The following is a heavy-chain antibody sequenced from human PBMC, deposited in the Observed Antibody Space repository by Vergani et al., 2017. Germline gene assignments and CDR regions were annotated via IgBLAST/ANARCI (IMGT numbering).Heavy chain of an antibody. CDR3: ARVTQIAARGMDV. D-gene: IGHD6-6*01. J-gene: IGHJ6*02. Sequence: QVQLVQSGAEVKKPGSSVKVSCKASGGTFSSYTISWVRQAPGQGLEWMGRIIPILGIANYAQKLQGRVTMTTDTSTSTVYMELRSLRSDDTAVYYCARVTQIAARGMDVWGQGTTVTVSS. CDR1: GGTFSSYT. CDR2: IIPILGIA. V-gene: IGHV1-69*02.